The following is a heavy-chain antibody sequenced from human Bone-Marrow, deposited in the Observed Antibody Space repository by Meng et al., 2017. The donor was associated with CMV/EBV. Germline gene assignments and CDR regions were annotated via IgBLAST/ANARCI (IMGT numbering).Heavy chain of an antibody. CDR2: IYHRGST. D-gene: IGHD3-10*01. J-gene: IGHJ4*02. Sequence: SETLSLTCTVSGYSISSGYYWGWIRQPPGKGLEWIGTIYHRGSTYYNPSLKSRVTISLDTSKNHFSLKLSSVTAADTAVYYCARAPLLLWFGELLPLHVYYWGQGTLVTVSS. CDR3: ARAPLLLWFGELLPLHVYY. CDR1: GYSISSGYY. V-gene: IGHV4-38-2*02.